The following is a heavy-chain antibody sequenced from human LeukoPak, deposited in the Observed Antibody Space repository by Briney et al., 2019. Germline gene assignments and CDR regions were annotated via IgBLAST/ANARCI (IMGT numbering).Heavy chain of an antibody. CDR1: GFTFSSYE. J-gene: IGHJ4*02. V-gene: IGHV3-48*03. Sequence: PGGSLRLSCAASGFTFSSYEMNWVRQAPGKRLEWVSYMSSSGYTIYYADSVKGRFTISRDNAQSSLYLQLNSLRAEDTAVYFCARGDPPDYWGQGTLVTVSS. CDR2: MSSSGYTI. CDR3: ARGDPPDY.